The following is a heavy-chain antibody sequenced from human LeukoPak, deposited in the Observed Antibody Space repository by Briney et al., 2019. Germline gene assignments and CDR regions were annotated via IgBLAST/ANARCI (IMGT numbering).Heavy chain of an antibody. CDR2: INPSGGST. Sequence: ASVTVSCKASGYTFTSYYMHWVRQAPGQGLEWMGIINPSGGSTSYAQKFQGRVTMTRDTSTSTVYMELSSLRSEDTAVYYCARDSYTHDAFDIWGQGTMVTVSS. J-gene: IGHJ3*02. CDR3: ARDSYTHDAFDI. V-gene: IGHV1-46*01. CDR1: GYTFTSYY.